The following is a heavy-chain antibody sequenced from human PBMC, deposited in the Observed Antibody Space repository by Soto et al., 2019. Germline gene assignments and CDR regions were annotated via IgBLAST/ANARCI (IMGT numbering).Heavy chain of an antibody. D-gene: IGHD3-10*01. V-gene: IGHV1-18*01. Sequence: ASVKVSCKASGYTFTSYGISWVRQAPGQGLEWMGWISAYNGNTNYAQKLQGRVTMTTDTSTSTAYMELRSLRSDDTAVYYCARVTMVRGAEDYNWFDPWGKGTLVTVSS. CDR2: ISAYNGNT. J-gene: IGHJ5*02. CDR3: ARVTMVRGAEDYNWFDP. CDR1: GYTFTSYG.